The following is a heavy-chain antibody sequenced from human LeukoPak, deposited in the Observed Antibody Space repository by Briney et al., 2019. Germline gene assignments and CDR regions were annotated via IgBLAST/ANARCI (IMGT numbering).Heavy chain of an antibody. CDR1: GFSFSTYA. CDR3: AKDHGFFSSGWNPLFDY. V-gene: IGHV3-23*01. CDR2: ISGSGGTT. Sequence: PGGSLRLSCSASGFSFSTYAMTWVRQAPGKGLEWVSVISGSGGTTAYADSVKGRFSISRDNSKSMLSLQMNSLRAEDTAIYYCAKDHGFFSSGWNPLFDYWGQGTLVTVSS. D-gene: IGHD6-19*01. J-gene: IGHJ4*02.